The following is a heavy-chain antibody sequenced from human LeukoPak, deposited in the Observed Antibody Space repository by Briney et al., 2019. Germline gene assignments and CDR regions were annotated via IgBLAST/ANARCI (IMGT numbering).Heavy chain of an antibody. CDR1: GCTFSSYA. D-gene: IGHD1-1*01. Sequence: GASVKVSCKASGCTFSSYAISWVRQAPGQGLEWMGGIIPIFGTANYAQNFQGRVTITADRSTSTAYMELSSLRSEDTAVYYCARENGWNETGSLLHFDYWGERNLGTVSS. V-gene: IGHV1-69*06. CDR2: IIPIFGTA. CDR3: ARENGWNETGSLLHFDY. J-gene: IGHJ4*02.